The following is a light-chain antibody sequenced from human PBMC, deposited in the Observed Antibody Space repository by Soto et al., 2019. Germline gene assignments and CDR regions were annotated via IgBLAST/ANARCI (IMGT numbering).Light chain of an antibody. J-gene: IGKJ2*01. CDR2: AAS. CDR3: QQYNNWRS. V-gene: IGKV3-15*01. CDR1: QSVSSN. Sequence: EIVMTQSPATLSVSPGERATLSCRASQSVSSNLAWYQQKPGQAPRLLIYAASTRATGIPARFSDSGSGTEFTLTISSLQSEDFAVYYCQQYNNWRSFGQGTKLEIK.